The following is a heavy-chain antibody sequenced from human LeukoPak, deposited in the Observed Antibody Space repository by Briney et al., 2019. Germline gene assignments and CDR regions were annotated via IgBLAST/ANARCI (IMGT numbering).Heavy chain of an antibody. V-gene: IGHV3-11*01. CDR1: GFTFSDYY. CDR3: ARVSVAAAAPGDY. CDR2: ISSSGSTI. J-gene: IGHJ4*02. D-gene: IGHD6-13*01. Sequence: PGGSLRLSCAASGFTFSDYYMSWIPQAPGKGLEWVSYISSSGSTIYYADSVKGGFTISRDNAKNSLYLQMNSLRAEDTAVYYCARVSVAAAAPGDYWGQGTLVTVSS.